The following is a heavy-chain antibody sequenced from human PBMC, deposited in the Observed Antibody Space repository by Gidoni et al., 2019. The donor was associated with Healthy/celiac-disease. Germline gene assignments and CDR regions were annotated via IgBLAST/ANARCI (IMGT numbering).Heavy chain of an antibody. CDR2: IYYSGST. D-gene: IGHD4-17*01. CDR3: ARVKTTGVLGYFDY. CDR1: GGSISSYY. Sequence: QVQLQESGPGLVKPSETLSLTCTVSGGSISSYYWSWIRQPPGKGLEWIGYIYYSGSTNYNPSLKSRVTISVDTSKNQFSLKLSSVTAADTAVYYCARVKTTGVLGYFDYWGQGTLVTVSS. J-gene: IGHJ4*02. V-gene: IGHV4-59*01.